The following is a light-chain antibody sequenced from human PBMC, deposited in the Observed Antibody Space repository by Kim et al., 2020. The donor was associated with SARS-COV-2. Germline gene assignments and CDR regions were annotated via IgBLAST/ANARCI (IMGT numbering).Light chain of an antibody. Sequence: GQRVTLSCSGGNSNIGANTVNWYQQFPGTAPNLLIYANDRRPSGVPDRFPVSQSGTSASLAISGLQSEDEADYYCATWDDSLNAWVFGGGTQLTVL. V-gene: IGLV1-44*01. CDR3: ATWDDSLNAWV. CDR1: NSNIGANT. J-gene: IGLJ3*02. CDR2: AND.